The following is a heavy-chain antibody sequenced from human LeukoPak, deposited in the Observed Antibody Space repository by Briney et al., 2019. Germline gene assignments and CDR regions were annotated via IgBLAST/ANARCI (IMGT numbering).Heavy chain of an antibody. CDR1: GASIRDYY. V-gene: IGHV4-4*07. J-gene: IGHJ4*02. Sequence: SETLSLTCTVSGASIRDYYWSRIRQPAGKGLEWIGLINTSGRTNCGPSLKSRVTMSRDTSKNHFSLMLASVTAADTAVYYCAKGHGSGWYGYFDYWGQGTLVTVSS. CDR2: INTSGRT. CDR3: AKGHGSGWYGYFDY. D-gene: IGHD6-19*01.